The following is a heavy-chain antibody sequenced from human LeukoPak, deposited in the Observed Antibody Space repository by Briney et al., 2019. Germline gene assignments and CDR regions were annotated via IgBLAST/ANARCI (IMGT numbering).Heavy chain of an antibody. J-gene: IGHJ4*02. CDR2: INAANGNT. CDR3: ARGGTFDY. CDR1: GYTFTTYN. V-gene: IGHV1-3*01. Sequence: ASVKVSCKASGYTFTTYNVHWVRQAPGQRLEWMGWINAANGNTKSSQKFQGRVTITRDTSATTAYMKLSSLRSEDTAVYYCARGGTFDYWGQGTLVTVSS.